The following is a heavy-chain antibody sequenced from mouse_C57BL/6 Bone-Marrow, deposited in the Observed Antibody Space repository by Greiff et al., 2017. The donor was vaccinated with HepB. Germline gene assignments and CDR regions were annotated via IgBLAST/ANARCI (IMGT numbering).Heavy chain of an antibody. CDR2: ISSGGSYT. V-gene: IGHV5-6*01. CDR1: GFTFSSYG. Sequence: EVHLVESGGDLVKPGGSLKLSCAASGFTFSSYGMSWVRQTPDKRLEWVATISSGGSYTYYPDSVKGRFTISRDNAKNTLYLQMSSLKSEDTAMYYCARPSYYSNSGAMDYWGQGTSVTVSS. CDR3: ARPSYYSNSGAMDY. J-gene: IGHJ4*01. D-gene: IGHD2-5*01.